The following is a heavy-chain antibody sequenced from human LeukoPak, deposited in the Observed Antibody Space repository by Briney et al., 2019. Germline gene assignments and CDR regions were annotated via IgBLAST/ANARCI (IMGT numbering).Heavy chain of an antibody. CDR2: IYYSGST. D-gene: IGHD3-22*01. Sequence: PSETLSLTCTVSGSSISSYYWSWIRQPPGKGLEWIGYIYYSGSTNYNPSLKSRVTISVDTSKNQFSLKLSSVTAADTAVYYCARQPYYDSSGYPDYWGQGTLVTVSS. J-gene: IGHJ4*02. CDR1: GSSISSYY. CDR3: ARQPYYDSSGYPDY. V-gene: IGHV4-59*08.